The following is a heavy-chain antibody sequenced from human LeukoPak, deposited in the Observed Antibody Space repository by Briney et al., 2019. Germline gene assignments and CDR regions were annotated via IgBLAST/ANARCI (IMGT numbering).Heavy chain of an antibody. J-gene: IGHJ4*02. CDR3: ARHASGVFDY. Sequence: SETLSLTCTVSGVPISGGRYYWGWIRQSPGKGLEWIGSVYYNGDTLDNPSLKSRVIFFVDMSKNQFSVELTSVTAAETAVYYCARHASGVFDYWGLGTLVTVSS. CDR1: GVPISGGRYY. V-gene: IGHV4-39*01. CDR2: VYYNGDT. D-gene: IGHD3-3*01.